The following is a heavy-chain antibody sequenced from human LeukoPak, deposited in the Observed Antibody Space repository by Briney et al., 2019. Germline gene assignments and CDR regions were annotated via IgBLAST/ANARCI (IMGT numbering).Heavy chain of an antibody. V-gene: IGHV3-30*04. D-gene: IGHD3-22*01. J-gene: IGHJ3*02. CDR2: ISYDGSNK. Sequence: GGSLRLSCAASGFTFSSYAMHWVRQAPGKGLEWVAVISYDGSNKYYADSVKGRFTTSRDNSKNTLYLQMNSLRAEDTAVYYCARDRAYYYDSSGYFPDAFDIWGQGTMVTVSS. CDR1: GFTFSSYA. CDR3: ARDRAYYYDSSGYFPDAFDI.